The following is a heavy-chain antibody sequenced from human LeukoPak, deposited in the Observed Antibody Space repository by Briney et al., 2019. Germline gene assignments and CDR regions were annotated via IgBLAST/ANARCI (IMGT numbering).Heavy chain of an antibody. D-gene: IGHD6-13*01. CDR3: ARDGIAAAGQSDY. CDR1: GYTFTGYY. J-gene: IGHJ4*02. V-gene: IGHV1-2*06. CDR2: INPNSGGT. Sequence: ASVKVSCKASGYTFTGYYMHWVRQTPGQGLGWMGRINPNSGGTNYAQKFQGRVTMTRDTSISTAYMELSRLRSDDTAVYYCARDGIAAAGQSDYWGQGTLVTVSS.